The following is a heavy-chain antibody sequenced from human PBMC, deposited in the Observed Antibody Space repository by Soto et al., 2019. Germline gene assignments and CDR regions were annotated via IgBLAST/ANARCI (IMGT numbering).Heavy chain of an antibody. CDR1: GDSISGSYC. D-gene: IGHD1-1*01. CDR2: MCFSGTS. J-gene: IGHJ4*02. V-gene: IGHV4-61*01. CDR3: ARHYPIGNNWNYFDH. Sequence: SETLSLTCTVSGDSISGSYCWSWIRQPPGKGLEWIGYMCFSGTSNYNPSLKSRVSISVDASKSQFSLELRSVTAADTAVYYCARHYPIGNNWNYFDHWGQGTLVTVSS.